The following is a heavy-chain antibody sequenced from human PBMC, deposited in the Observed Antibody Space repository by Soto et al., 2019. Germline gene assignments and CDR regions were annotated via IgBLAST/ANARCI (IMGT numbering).Heavy chain of an antibody. V-gene: IGHV4-34*01. J-gene: IGHJ4*02. Sequence: SETLSLTCAVYGGSFSGYYWSWIRQPPGKGLEWIGEINHSGSTNYNPSLKSRVTISVDTSKNQFSLKLSSVTAADTAVYYCASTVTTFLSDWGQGTLVTVSS. D-gene: IGHD4-17*01. CDR3: ASTVTTFLSD. CDR1: GGSFSGYY. CDR2: INHSGST.